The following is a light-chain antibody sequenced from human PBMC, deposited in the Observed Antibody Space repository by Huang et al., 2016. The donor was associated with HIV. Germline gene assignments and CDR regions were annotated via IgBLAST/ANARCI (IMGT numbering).Light chain of an antibody. CDR2: SAS. Sequence: EVVMTQSPAILSVSPGERATLSCRASQSVTGNLAWYQQKPGQAPRLLIYSASTRANGIPARVSGSGSGTEFTLTISSLQSEDFAVYYCQHYNNWPWWTFGQGTKVEIK. CDR1: QSVTGN. CDR3: QHYNNWPWWT. J-gene: IGKJ1*01. V-gene: IGKV3-15*01.